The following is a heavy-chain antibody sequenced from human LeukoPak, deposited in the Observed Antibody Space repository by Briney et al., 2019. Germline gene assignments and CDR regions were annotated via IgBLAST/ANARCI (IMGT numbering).Heavy chain of an antibody. V-gene: IGHV3-30*19. D-gene: IGHD3-3*01. CDR3: ARDLEGYDFWSGYLNYYYGMDV. J-gene: IGHJ6*02. CDR2: ISYDGSNK. CDR1: GFTFSSYG. Sequence: GGSLRLSCAASGFTFSSYGMHWVRQAPGKGLEWVAVISYDGSNKYYADSVKGRFTISRDNSKNTLYLQMNSLRAEDTAVYYCARDLEGYDFWSGYLNYYYGMDVWGQGTTVTVSS.